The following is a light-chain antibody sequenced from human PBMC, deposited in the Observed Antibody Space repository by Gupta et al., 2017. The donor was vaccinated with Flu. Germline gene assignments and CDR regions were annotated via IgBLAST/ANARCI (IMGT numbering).Light chain of an antibody. V-gene: IGLV2-14*01. J-gene: IGLJ2*01. Sequence: QSALPQPASVSGSPGQSITISCTGTSSDVGGYKYVSWYQQHPGKAPKLMIFEFSNRPAGGSNRFSGYKSDNTDSRTISGRQAEDEGDYYCSSDTNTNTLVVCGGENKL. CDR2: EFS. CDR3: SSDTNTNTLVV. CDR1: SSDVGGYKY.